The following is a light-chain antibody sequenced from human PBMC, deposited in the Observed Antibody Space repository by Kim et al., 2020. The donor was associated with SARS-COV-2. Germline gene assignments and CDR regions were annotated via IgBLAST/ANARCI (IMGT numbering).Light chain of an antibody. CDR2: GKN. CDR1: SHRSYY. V-gene: IGLV3-19*01. Sequence: VALGQTVRITSQGDSHRSYYETRYQQKPGQAPMIVIYGKNNRPSGIPDRFSGSSSGNTASLTITGTQAGDEADDYCNSRDSNDNVVFGGGTKLTVL. CDR3: NSRDSNDNVV. J-gene: IGLJ2*01.